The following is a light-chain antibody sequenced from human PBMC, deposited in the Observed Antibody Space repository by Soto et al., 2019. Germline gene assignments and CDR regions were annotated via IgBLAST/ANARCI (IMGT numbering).Light chain of an antibody. CDR1: QSISSS. V-gene: IGKV1-5*01. CDR2: DAS. Sequence: DIQMTQSPSTLSASVGDRVTITCRASQSISSSLAWYQQKPGKAPEFLIYDASSLKSGVPSRFSGSGSGTEFTLTISSLQPDDFAVYYCHQRGSWPRGTFGQGTKVEIK. J-gene: IGKJ1*01. CDR3: HQRGSWPRGT.